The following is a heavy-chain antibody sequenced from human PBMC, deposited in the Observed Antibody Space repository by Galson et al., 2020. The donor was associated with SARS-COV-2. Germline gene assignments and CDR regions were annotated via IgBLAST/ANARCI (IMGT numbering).Heavy chain of an antibody. Sequence: SQTLSLTCAVSGGSVINTNWWTWVRQSPGKRLEWLGEIHHSGNTNYNPSLNSRVTILVDTSKNQFSLNLISVTTADTAVYFCARLGDCSGGTCYSRGYNWFDPWGQGTLVSVAS. D-gene: IGHD2-15*01. CDR1: GGSVINTNW. V-gene: IGHV4-4*02. J-gene: IGHJ5*02. CDR3: ARLGDCSGGTCYSRGYNWFDP. CDR2: IHHSGNT.